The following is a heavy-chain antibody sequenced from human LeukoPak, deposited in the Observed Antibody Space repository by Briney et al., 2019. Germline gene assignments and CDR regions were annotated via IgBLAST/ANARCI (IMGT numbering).Heavy chain of an antibody. Sequence: PGGSLRLSCAASGFTFSNYWMNWVRQAPGKGLEWVSYISSTSSVIYYADSVKGRFTISRDNAKSSLYLQMNSLRADDTAVYYCARNLPAADYWGQGTLVTVSS. J-gene: IGHJ4*02. CDR3: ARNLPAADY. V-gene: IGHV3-48*04. CDR2: ISSTSSVI. D-gene: IGHD2-2*01. CDR1: GFTFSNYW.